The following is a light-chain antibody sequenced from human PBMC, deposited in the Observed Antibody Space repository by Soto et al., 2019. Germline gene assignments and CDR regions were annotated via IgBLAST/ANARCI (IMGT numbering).Light chain of an antibody. CDR2: GAS. J-gene: IGKJ5*01. V-gene: IGKV1-12*01. CDR1: QDISSW. CDR3: QQYNNWPPIT. Sequence: DIQMTQAPSSVSASVGDRVTITCRASQDISSWLAWFQQKPGKAPKFLIYGASTLQSGVPSRFNGSGSGTEFTLTISSLQSEDFAVYYCQQYNNWPPITFGQGTRLEIK.